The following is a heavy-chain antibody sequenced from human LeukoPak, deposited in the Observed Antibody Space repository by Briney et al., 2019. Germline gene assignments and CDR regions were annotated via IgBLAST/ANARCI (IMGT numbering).Heavy chain of an antibody. V-gene: IGHV1-69*13. D-gene: IGHD5-24*01. CDR3: ARDNSVRDEAWWFNP. CDR1: GGTFSSYA. Sequence: GASVKVSCKASGGTFSSYAISWVRQAPGQGLEWMGGIIPIIGTANYAQKFQGRVTITADESTSTAYLELSSLRSEDTAVYYCARDNSVRDEAWWFNPWGQGTLVTVSS. J-gene: IGHJ5*02. CDR2: IIPIIGTA.